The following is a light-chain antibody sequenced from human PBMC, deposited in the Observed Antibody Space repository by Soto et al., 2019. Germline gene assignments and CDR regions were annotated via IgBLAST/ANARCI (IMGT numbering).Light chain of an antibody. V-gene: IGKV3-20*01. CDR1: QSLSSSS. Sequence: EIVLTQSPGTLSLSPGERATLSYRPGQSLSSSSLAWYQQNLGQAPRLLICGAGSRATGIPDRLTGGGSGTDFILTISSLQSEDFAVYYCQQYNNWPPWTFGQGTKVEIK. J-gene: IGKJ1*01. CDR3: QQYNNWPPWT. CDR2: GAG.